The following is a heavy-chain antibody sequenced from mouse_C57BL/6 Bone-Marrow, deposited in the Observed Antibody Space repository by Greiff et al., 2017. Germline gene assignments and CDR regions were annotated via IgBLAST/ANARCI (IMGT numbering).Heavy chain of an antibody. V-gene: IGHV5-6*01. J-gene: IGHJ1*03. Sequence: VQLKESGGDLVKPGGSLKLSCAASGFTFSSYGMSWVRQTPDKRLEWVATISSCGSYTYYPDSVKGRFPISRDNAKNTLYLQMSSLKSEDTAMYYCARRRSPHWYFDVWGTGTTVTVSS. CDR3: ARRRSPHWYFDV. CDR1: GFTFSSYG. CDR2: ISSCGSYT.